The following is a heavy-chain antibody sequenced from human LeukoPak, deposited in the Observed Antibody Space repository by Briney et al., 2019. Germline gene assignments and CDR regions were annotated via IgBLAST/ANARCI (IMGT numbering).Heavy chain of an antibody. Sequence: EPGGSLRLSCTTSGFTFSSYSMNWVRQAPGKGLEWVSSISTTRSYIYYADSVKGRFTISRDNAKNSLYLQMNSLRAEDTAVYYCARDIYGDNYFDYWGQGTLVTVSS. CDR1: GFTFSSYS. D-gene: IGHD4-17*01. J-gene: IGHJ4*02. CDR2: ISTTRSYI. V-gene: IGHV3-21*06. CDR3: ARDIYGDNYFDY.